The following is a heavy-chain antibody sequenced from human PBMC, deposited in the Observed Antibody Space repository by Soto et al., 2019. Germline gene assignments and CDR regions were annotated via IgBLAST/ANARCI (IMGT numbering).Heavy chain of an antibody. CDR1: GGSISISTYH. CDR2: INYSGST. V-gene: IGHV4-39*01. Sequence: SETLSLTCTVSGGSISISTYHWGWIRQPPGKGLEWIGSINYSGSTYYNPSFKSRVTISVDASKNQFSLRLSSVTAADTAVYYCARGRIMITFGGVKRSSSPPKYYFDYWGQGTLVTVSS. CDR3: ARGRIMITFGGVKRSSSPPKYYFDY. J-gene: IGHJ4*02. D-gene: IGHD3-16*01.